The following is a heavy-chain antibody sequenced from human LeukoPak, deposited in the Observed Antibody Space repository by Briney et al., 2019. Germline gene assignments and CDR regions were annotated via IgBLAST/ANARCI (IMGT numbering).Heavy chain of an antibody. CDR1: GFTFSDHY. V-gene: IGHV3-72*01. J-gene: IGHJ4*02. Sequence: GGSLRLSCAASGFTFSDHYIDWVRQAPGKGLEWVGRARNRGNGYTTQYAASVKGRFTFSRDDSENTVHLQMNSLKTEDTAVYFCARIMRVDYGTYYFDYWGQGTLVTVSS. D-gene: IGHD4/OR15-4a*01. CDR2: ARNRGNGYTT. CDR3: ARIMRVDYGTYYFDY.